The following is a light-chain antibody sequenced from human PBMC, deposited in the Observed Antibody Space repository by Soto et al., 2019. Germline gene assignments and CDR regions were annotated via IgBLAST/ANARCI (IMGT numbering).Light chain of an antibody. Sequence: DFQMTQSPSSLSASVGDRVTITCRASQSISSWLAWYQEKPGRAPKLLIYDASTLESGVPSRFSGSGSGTEFTLTISSLQPDDFATYYCQQYSSHDLLTFGGGTKVDIK. J-gene: IGKJ4*01. CDR1: QSISSW. V-gene: IGKV1-5*01. CDR3: QQYSSHDLLT. CDR2: DAS.